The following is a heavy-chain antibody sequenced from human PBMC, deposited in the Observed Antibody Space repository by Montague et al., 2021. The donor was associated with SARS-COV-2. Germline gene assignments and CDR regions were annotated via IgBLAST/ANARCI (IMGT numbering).Heavy chain of an antibody. Sequence: SVKVSCKASGYPFIDKFLYLLRQAPGQGLQWMGRIRPDNGATNYAQNFQGRVTITTDTSMNTAYMDLTRLTYDDTAVYYCARQDISTGHYGLDVWGQGTTVIVSS. V-gene: IGHV1-2*06. CDR1: GYPFIDKF. CDR2: IRPDNGAT. D-gene: IGHD4-17*01. J-gene: IGHJ6*02. CDR3: ARQDISTGHYGLDV.